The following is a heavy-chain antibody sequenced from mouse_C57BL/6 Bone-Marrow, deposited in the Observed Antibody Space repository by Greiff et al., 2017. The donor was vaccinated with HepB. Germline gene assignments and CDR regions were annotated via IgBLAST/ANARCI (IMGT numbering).Heavy chain of an antibody. D-gene: IGHD2-2*01. CDR3: AKIYYGYGYAMDY. J-gene: IGHJ4*01. V-gene: IGHV1-82*01. Sequence: VQLKQSGPELVKPGASVKISCKASGYAFSSSWMNWVKQRPGKGLEWIGRIYPGDGDTNYNGKFKGKATLTADKSSSTAYMQLSSLTSEDSAVYFCAKIYYGYGYAMDYWGQGTSVTVSS. CDR2: IYPGDGDT. CDR1: GYAFSSSW.